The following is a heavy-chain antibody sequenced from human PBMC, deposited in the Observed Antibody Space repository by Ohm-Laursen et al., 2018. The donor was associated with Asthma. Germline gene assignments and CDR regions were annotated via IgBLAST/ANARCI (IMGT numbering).Heavy chain of an antibody. Sequence: SDTLSLTCPVSGGSISSYYWSWIRQPPGKGLEWIGYIYYSGSTNYNPSLKSRVTISVDTSKNQFSLKLSSVTAADTAVYYCAREGGYGTLGLWGQGTLVTVSS. D-gene: IGHD5-12*01. CDR3: AREGGYGTLGL. V-gene: IGHV4-59*01. CDR1: GGSISSYY. J-gene: IGHJ4*02. CDR2: IYYSGST.